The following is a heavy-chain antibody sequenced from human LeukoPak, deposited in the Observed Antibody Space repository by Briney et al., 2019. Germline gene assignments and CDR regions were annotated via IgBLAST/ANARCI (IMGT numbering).Heavy chain of an antibody. V-gene: IGHV4-39*07. Sequence: SETLSLTRTVAGDSISESNYHWGWIRQPPGKGLEWLGTVHHTGRAFYNPPLRGRTTVSVDTSKNQFSLKLTSVTAADTAVYYCAREPDAWGQGTLVTVSS. CDR2: VHHTGRA. J-gene: IGHJ5*02. CDR3: AREPDA. CDR1: GDSISESNYH.